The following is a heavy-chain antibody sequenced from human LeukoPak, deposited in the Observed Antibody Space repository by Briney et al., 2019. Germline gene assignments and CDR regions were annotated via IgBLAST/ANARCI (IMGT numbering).Heavy chain of an antibody. V-gene: IGHV4-31*03. D-gene: IGHD6-13*01. J-gene: IGHJ4*02. CDR1: GGSISSGGYY. CDR3: ARGPLAAAGNHFDY. CDR2: IYYSGST. Sequence: SQTLSLTCTVSGGSISSGGYYWSWIRQHPGKGLEWIGYIYYSGSTYYNPSLKSRVTISVDTSKNQFSLKLSSVTAADTAVCYCARGPLAAAGNHFDYWGQGTLVTVSS.